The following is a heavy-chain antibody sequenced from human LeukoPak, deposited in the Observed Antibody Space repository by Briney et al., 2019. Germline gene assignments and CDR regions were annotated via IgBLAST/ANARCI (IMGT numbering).Heavy chain of an antibody. D-gene: IGHD3-10*01. J-gene: IGHJ4*02. V-gene: IGHV3-66*02. Sequence: PGGALRLSCVGSEFNVSSLYMSWVRQAPGRGLEWVSVIYGGGTTNYADSVKGRFTISRDNSKNTLYLQMNSLRAEDTAVYYCAKDLYGSGIYWGQGTLVTVSS. CDR2: IYGGGTT. CDR3: AKDLYGSGIY. CDR1: EFNVSSLY.